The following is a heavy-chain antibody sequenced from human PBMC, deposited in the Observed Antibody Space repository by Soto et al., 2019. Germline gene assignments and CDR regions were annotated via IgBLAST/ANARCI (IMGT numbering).Heavy chain of an antibody. J-gene: IGHJ4*02. CDR2: IYPSDSDT. V-gene: IGHV5-51*01. Sequence: PGESLKISCKGSGYNFAGYWIAWVRQMPGKGLELMGIIYPSDSDTRYRPSFPGQVTISADKSISSAYLQWSSLRASDTAMYYCARGGVSTRTFDYWGQGTPVTVSS. D-gene: IGHD3-3*01. CDR1: GYNFAGYW. CDR3: ARGGVSTRTFDY.